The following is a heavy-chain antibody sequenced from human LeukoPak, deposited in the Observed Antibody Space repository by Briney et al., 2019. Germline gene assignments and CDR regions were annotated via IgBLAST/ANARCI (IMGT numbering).Heavy chain of an antibody. CDR2: ISSSGSTI. CDR3: ASSSRVLNYYYMDV. V-gene: IGHV3-48*03. CDR1: GFTFSSYE. Sequence: GGSLRLSCAASGFTFSSYEMNWVRRAPGKGLEWVSYISSSGSTIYYADSVKGRFTISRDNAKNSLYLQMNSLRAEDTAVYYCASSSRVLNYYYMDVWGKGTTVTISS. D-gene: IGHD1-1*01. J-gene: IGHJ6*03.